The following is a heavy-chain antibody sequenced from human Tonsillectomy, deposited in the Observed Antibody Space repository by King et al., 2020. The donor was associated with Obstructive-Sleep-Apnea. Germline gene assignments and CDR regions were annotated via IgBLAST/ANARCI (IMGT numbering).Heavy chain of an antibody. CDR3: ARDPQDLYYYGSGKGLAYGMDV. V-gene: IGHV4-39*07. CDR1: GGSISSSSYY. CDR2: IYYSGST. Sequence: QLQESGPGLVKPSETLSLTCTVSGGSISSSSYYWGWIRQPPGKGLEWIGSIYYSGSTYYNPSLKSRVTISVDTSKNQFSLKLSSVTAADTAVYYCARDPQDLYYYGSGKGLAYGMDVWGQGTTVTVSS. J-gene: IGHJ6*02. D-gene: IGHD3-10*01.